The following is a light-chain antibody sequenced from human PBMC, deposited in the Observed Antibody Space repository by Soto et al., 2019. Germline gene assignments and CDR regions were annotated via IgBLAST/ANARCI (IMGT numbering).Light chain of an antibody. Sequence: DVVMTQSPLSLPVTLGQPASISCRSSQSLVYSDGNAYLSWFHQRPGQSPRRLIYKASNRDSGVPDRLSGSGSVKDFTLQINRVEAEDVGVYYCMQGTHWPPTFGRGTRVEIK. J-gene: IGKJ1*01. CDR3: MQGTHWPPT. CDR2: KAS. V-gene: IGKV2-30*01. CDR1: QSLVYSDGNAY.